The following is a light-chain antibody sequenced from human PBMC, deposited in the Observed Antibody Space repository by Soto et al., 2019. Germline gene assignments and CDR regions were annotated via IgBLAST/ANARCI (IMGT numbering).Light chain of an antibody. CDR3: MHALQTPHT. Sequence: DTVMTQSPLSLPITPGEPASISCRSSQSLLHSNGNNYLDWNLRKAGQSPQLLIYLGSNRSSGVPARFSGSGSGTDFTLKISRVEAADFGVYYCMHALQTPHTFGQGTNLEIK. J-gene: IGKJ2*01. CDR2: LGS. CDR1: QSLLHSNGNNY. V-gene: IGKV2-28*01.